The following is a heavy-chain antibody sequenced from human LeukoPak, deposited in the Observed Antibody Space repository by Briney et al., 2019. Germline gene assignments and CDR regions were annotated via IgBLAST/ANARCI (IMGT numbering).Heavy chain of an antibody. D-gene: IGHD3-10*01. Sequence: GGSLRLSCAASGFTFSSYAMHWVRQAPGKGLEWVAVISYDGSNKYYADSVKGRFTISRDNSKNTLYLQMNSLRAEDTAVYYCARGFVSYYLSFDYWGQGTLVTVSS. J-gene: IGHJ4*02. CDR2: ISYDGSNK. CDR1: GFTFSSYA. V-gene: IGHV3-30-3*01. CDR3: ARGFVSYYLSFDY.